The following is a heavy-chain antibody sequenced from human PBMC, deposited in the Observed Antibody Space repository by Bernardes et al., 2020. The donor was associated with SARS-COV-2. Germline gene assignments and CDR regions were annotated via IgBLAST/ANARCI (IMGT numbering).Heavy chain of an antibody. Sequence: ASVKVSCKASGYTFTSYYMHWVRQAPGQGLEWMGWINPNSGGTNYAQKFQGRVTMTRDTPISTAYMELSRLRSDDTAVYYCARDWSATINSWFDYWGQGTLVTVSS. CDR1: GYTFTSYY. D-gene: IGHD5-12*01. CDR2: INPNSGGT. CDR3: ARDWSATINSWFDY. J-gene: IGHJ4*02. V-gene: IGHV1-2*02.